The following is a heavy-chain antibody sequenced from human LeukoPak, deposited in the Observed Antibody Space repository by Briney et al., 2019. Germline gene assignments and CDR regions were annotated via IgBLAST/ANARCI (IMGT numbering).Heavy chain of an antibody. V-gene: IGHV3-30*04. J-gene: IGHJ6*02. Sequence: GGSLRLSCAASGLTFSSYAMHWVRQAPGKGLEWVAVISYDGSNKYYADSVKGRFTISRDNSKNTLYLQMNSLRAEDTAVYYCARESGDGYNFHYYYGMDVWGQGTTVTVSS. CDR2: ISYDGSNK. D-gene: IGHD5-24*01. CDR3: ARESGDGYNFHYYYGMDV. CDR1: GLTFSSYA.